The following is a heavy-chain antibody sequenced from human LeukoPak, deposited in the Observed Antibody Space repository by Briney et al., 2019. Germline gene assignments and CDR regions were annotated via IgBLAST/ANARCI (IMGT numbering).Heavy chain of an antibody. CDR2: ISYDGTGT. CDR1: GFTFSGHG. J-gene: IGHJ4*02. D-gene: IGHD4-17*01. V-gene: IGHV3-33*05. CDR3: ARGPYGDS. Sequence: GGSLRLSCAASGFTFSGHGMHWVRQAPGKGLEWVALISYDGTGTYYIDSVKGRFTISRDNSKNTLYLQMNSLRAEDTAVFYCARGPYGDSWGQGTPVTVSS.